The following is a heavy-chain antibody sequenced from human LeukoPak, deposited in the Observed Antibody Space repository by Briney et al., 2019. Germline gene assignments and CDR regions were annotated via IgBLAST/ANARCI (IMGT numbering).Heavy chain of an antibody. CDR2: INPNSGGT. J-gene: IGHJ4*02. CDR3: ARINSSTSSFDY. D-gene: IGHD2-2*01. V-gene: IGHV1-2*04. Sequence: GASVKVSCKASGYTFTGYYMHWVRQAPGQGLEWMGWINPNSGGTNYAQKFQGWVTMTRDTSISTAYMELSRLRSDDTAVYYRARINSSTSSFDYWGQGTLVTVSS. CDR1: GYTFTGYY.